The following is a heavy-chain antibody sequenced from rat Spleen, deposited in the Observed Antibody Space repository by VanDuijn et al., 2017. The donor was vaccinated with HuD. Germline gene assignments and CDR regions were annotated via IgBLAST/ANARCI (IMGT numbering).Heavy chain of an antibody. J-gene: IGHJ4*01. CDR3: STSDHEVMDA. Sequence: EVQLVESGGGLVQPGRSLKLSCAASGFTFSDYYMAWVRQAPTKGLEWVASISYDGGSIYYRDSVKGRFTISRKNAISSLYLQMDSLRSEVTATYYCSTSDHEVMDAWGQGTSVTVSS. CDR1: GFTFSDYY. CDR2: ISYDGGSI. V-gene: IGHV5-20*01.